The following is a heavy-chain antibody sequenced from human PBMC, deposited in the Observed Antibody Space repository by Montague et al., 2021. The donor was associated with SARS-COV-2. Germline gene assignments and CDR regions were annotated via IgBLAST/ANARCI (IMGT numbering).Heavy chain of an antibody. J-gene: IGHJ6*02. V-gene: IGHV4-34*01. CDR2: INHSGCT. CDR1: VESCSGYY. D-gene: IGHD3-10*01. CDR3: ARVRYYGSGTSLGMDV. Sequence: SETLSLTCAVYVESCSGYYWRWLRQPPVKWLDWIGEINHSGCTNYNPSLKSRVTISVDTSKNQFSLKLSSVTAADTAVYYCARVRYYGSGTSLGMDVWGQGTTVTVSS.